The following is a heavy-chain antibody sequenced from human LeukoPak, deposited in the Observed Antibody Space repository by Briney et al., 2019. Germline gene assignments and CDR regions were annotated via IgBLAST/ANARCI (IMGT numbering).Heavy chain of an antibody. CDR3: ARGGDYDSSGRFDY. V-gene: IGHV4-59*01. Sequence: SETLSLTCTVSGGSISSYYWSWIRQPPGKGLEWIGYIYYSGGTNYNPSLKSRVTISVDTSKNQFSLKLSSVTAADTAVYYCARGGDYDSSGRFDYWGQGTLVTVSS. CDR2: IYYSGGT. J-gene: IGHJ4*02. CDR1: GGSISSYY. D-gene: IGHD3-22*01.